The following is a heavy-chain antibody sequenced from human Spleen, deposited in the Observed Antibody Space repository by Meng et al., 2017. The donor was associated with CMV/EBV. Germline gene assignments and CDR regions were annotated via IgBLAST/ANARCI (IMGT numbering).Heavy chain of an antibody. J-gene: IGHJ3*01. D-gene: IGHD6-13*01. Sequence: GESLKISCAASGFIFGSFAMTWVRQAPGKGLEWVSTLSGSGGSTYYADSVKSRFIISGDSSKNTVFLQMNSLRAEDTAVYYCAKEPRSWYGGDGFDVWGHGTMVTVSS. CDR3: AKEPRSWYGGDGFDV. CDR1: GFIFGSFA. CDR2: LSGSGGST. V-gene: IGHV3-23*01.